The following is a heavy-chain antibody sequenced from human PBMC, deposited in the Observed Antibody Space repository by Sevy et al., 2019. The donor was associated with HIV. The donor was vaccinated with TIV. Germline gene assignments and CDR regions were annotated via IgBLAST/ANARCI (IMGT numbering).Heavy chain of an antibody. D-gene: IGHD3-3*01. CDR2: LSSDNAGST. J-gene: IGHJ5*02. Sequence: GGYLRLSCSASGFTFSNYAMHWVRQAPGKGLEYVSGLSSDNAGSTYYADSVNGRFTISRDNSKNTLYLQMSSLSTEDTAVYYCVKDRIESILWSKGDWFDPWGQGTLVTVSS. CDR1: GFTFSNYA. V-gene: IGHV3-64D*06. CDR3: VKDRIESILWSKGDWFDP.